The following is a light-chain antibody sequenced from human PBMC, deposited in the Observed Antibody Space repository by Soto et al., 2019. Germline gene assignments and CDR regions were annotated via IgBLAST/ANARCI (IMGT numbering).Light chain of an antibody. Sequence: QSALTQPASVSGSPGQSITISCTGTSSDVGGYNYVSWYQQHPGKAPKLMIYEVSNRPSGVSNRFSGSKSGNTASLTISGLQAEDEADYYCSSYSSSSISYVFGTGNKATS. CDR1: SSDVGGYNY. V-gene: IGLV2-14*01. J-gene: IGLJ1*01. CDR2: EVS. CDR3: SSYSSSSISYV.